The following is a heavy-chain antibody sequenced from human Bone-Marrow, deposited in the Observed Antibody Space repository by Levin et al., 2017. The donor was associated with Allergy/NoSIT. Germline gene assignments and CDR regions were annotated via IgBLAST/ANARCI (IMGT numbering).Heavy chain of an antibody. CDR2: INPSGGSA. V-gene: IGHV1-46*01. CDR1: GYIFTTYY. Sequence: GESLKISCKASGYIFTTYYVHWVRQAPGQGLEWMGIINPSGGSANYAQNFQDRVTMSRDTPTTTVYMELSSLEFEDTAVYYCARARGSSGWDDYYDYGMDVWGQGTTVTVSS. J-gene: IGHJ6*02. CDR3: ARARGSSGWDDYYDYGMDV. D-gene: IGHD6-19*01.